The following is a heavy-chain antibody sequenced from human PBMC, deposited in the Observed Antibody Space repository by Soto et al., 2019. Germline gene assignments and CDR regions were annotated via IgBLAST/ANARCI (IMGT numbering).Heavy chain of an antibody. CDR1: GYTFTSYA. D-gene: IGHD3-10*01. CDR3: ARDPGFGDGMDF. CDR2: INAGNGNT. V-gene: IGHV1-3*01. Sequence: QVQLVQSGAEVKKPGASVKVSCKASGYTFTSYAMHWVRQAPGQRLEWMGWINAGNGNTKYSQKFQGRVTITRDTSASTAYMELSSLRSEDTAVYYCARDPGFGDGMDFWGQGTTVTVSS. J-gene: IGHJ6*02.